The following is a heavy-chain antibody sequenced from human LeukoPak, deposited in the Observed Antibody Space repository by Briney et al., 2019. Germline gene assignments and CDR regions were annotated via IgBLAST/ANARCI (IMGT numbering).Heavy chain of an antibody. CDR3: VTGTIYCSSCSDDY. CDR2: FDPDDGET. V-gene: IGHV1-24*01. CDR1: GYSLTELS. J-gene: IGHJ4*02. Sequence: ASVKVSCKVSGYSLTELSMHWVRQAPGKGLELMGGFDPDDGETPLFAQKFQGRVSMTEDTSTDTAYMELSSLSSEDTAVYYCVTGTIYCSSCSDDYWGQGTLVTVSS. D-gene: IGHD2-2*01.